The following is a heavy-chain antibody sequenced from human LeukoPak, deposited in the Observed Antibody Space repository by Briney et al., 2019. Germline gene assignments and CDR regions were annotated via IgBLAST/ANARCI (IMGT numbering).Heavy chain of an antibody. CDR2: IYYSGST. V-gene: IGHV4-39*07. Sequence: PSETLSLTCTVSGGSISSSSYYWGWIRQPPGKGLEWIGSIYYSGSTYYNPSLKSRVTISVDTSKNQFSLKLSSVTAADTAVYYCASGLRNMITFGGVIVIGDWFDPWGQGTLVTVSS. D-gene: IGHD3-16*02. J-gene: IGHJ5*02. CDR1: GGSISSSSYY. CDR3: ASGLRNMITFGGVIVIGDWFDP.